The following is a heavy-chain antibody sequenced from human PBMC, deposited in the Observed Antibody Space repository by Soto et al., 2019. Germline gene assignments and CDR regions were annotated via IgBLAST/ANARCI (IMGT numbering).Heavy chain of an antibody. Sequence: GGSLRLSCAASGFSFSDSAMHWVRQASGKGLEWLGRIRSKGKDYATSYIASVEGRFTISRDDSKSTAYLQMNSLKIEDTAVYYCTGSSVGYWGQGTVVTVSS. V-gene: IGHV3-73*01. CDR1: GFSFSDSA. CDR2: IRSKGKDYAT. J-gene: IGHJ4*02. CDR3: TGSSVGY. D-gene: IGHD1-26*01.